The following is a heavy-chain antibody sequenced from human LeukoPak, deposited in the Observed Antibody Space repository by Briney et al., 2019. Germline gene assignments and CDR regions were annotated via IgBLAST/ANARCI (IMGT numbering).Heavy chain of an antibody. Sequence: GGSLRLSCAASGFTFSSYAMHWVRQAPGKGLEWVAVISYDGSNKYYADSVKGRFTISRDNSKNTLYLQMNSLRAEDTAVYYCARDFGYYDIQGDAFDIWGQGTMVTVSS. CDR3: ARDFGYYDIQGDAFDI. D-gene: IGHD3-9*01. CDR2: ISYDGSNK. V-gene: IGHV3-30*04. CDR1: GFTFSSYA. J-gene: IGHJ3*02.